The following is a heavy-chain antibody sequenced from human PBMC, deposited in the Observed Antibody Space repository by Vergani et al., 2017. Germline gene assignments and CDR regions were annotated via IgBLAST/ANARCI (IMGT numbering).Heavy chain of an antibody. J-gene: IGHJ2*01. D-gene: IGHD3-16*01. Sequence: QVQLQESGPGVVKPSETLSLTCSVSDVSISDYYWSWIRQSPGKGLEWIGYIYYVGSTEYNPSLKSRVSISIDTSKSQVSLRLKSVTAADTALYYCARDRGRGRMSWYFDVWGRGTLVTVSS. CDR3: ARDRGRGRMSWYFDV. CDR2: IYYVGST. CDR1: DVSISDYY. V-gene: IGHV4-59*01.